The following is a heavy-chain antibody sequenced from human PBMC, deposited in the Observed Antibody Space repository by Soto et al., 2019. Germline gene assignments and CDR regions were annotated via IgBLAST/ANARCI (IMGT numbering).Heavy chain of an antibody. V-gene: IGHV5-51*01. J-gene: IGHJ6*02. D-gene: IGHD2-2*01. CDR1: GYSFTTYW. CDR2: IYPGDSDT. CDR3: ARRAAAAMPSYYGMDV. Sequence: GETLKISCKGSGYSFTTYWFRGLRQLPGKRLEWVGIIYPGDSDTRYSPSFQGHATISAPTSLTTTYLQWSSLKASDTAMYYCARRAAAAMPSYYGMDVWGQGTTVTVS.